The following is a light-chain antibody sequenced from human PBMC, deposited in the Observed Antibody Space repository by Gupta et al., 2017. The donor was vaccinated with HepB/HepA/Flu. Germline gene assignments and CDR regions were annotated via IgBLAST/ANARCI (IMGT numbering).Light chain of an antibody. Sequence: QSVLTQPPSVSGAPGQRVTISCTASIFTIGGGYDVRWYQQRPGTAPNLLLYGNSNRRSAVPARFSVSKYATSAALAITGLQAEDEADYYCQSEDSSRSDVVFGGGTRLTVL. CDR2: GNS. V-gene: IGLV1-40*01. CDR3: QSEDSSRSDVV. CDR1: IFTIGGGYD. J-gene: IGLJ2*01.